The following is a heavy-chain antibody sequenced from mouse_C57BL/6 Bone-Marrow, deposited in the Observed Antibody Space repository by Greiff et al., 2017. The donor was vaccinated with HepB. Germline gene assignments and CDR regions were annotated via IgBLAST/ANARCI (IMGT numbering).Heavy chain of an antibody. CDR1: GFTFSSYG. V-gene: IGHV5-6*01. CDR3: ARLGYYSNYFDY. D-gene: IGHD2-5*01. Sequence: DVQLVESGGDLVKPGGSLKLSCAASGFTFSSYGMSWVRQTPDKRLEWVATISSGGSYTYYPDSVKGRFTISRDNAKNTLYLQMSSLKSEDTAMYYCARLGYYSNYFDYWGQGTTLTVSS. J-gene: IGHJ2*01. CDR2: ISSGGSYT.